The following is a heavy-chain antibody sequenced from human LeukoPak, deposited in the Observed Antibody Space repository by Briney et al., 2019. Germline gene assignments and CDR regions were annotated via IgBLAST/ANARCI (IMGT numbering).Heavy chain of an antibody. CDR2: ISGSGGST. CDR3: AKDRGFGDFVDGYFDY. J-gene: IGHJ4*02. V-gene: IGHV3-23*01. D-gene: IGHD3-10*01. CDR1: GFTFSSYA. Sequence: GGSLRPSCAASGFTFSSYAMSWVRQAPGKGLEWVSAISGSGGSTYYADSVKGRFTISRDNSKNTLSLQMNSLRAEDTAVYYCAKDRGFGDFVDGYFDYWGQGTLVTVSS.